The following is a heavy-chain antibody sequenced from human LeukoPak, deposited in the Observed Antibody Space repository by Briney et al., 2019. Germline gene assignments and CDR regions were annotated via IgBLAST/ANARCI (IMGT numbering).Heavy chain of an antibody. V-gene: IGHV4-59*01. CDR3: ARALKGIAAAVEVAEFGNYYYYYYYMDV. J-gene: IGHJ6*03. D-gene: IGHD6-13*01. CDR2: IYYSGST. CDR1: GGSISSYY. Sequence: PSETLSLTCTVSGGSISSYYWSWIRQPPGKGLEWIGYIYYSGSTNYNPSLKSRVTISVDTSKNQFSLKLSSVTAADTAVYYCARALKGIAAAVEVAEFGNYYYYYYYMDVWGKGTAVTISS.